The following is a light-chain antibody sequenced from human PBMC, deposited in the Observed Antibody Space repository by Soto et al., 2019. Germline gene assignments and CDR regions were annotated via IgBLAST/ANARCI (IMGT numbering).Light chain of an antibody. J-gene: IGLJ2*01. CDR3: SSYTSSSTVV. CDR2: DVS. CDR1: SSDVGGYDY. Sequence: QSALTQPASVSGSPGQSITISCTGTSSDVGGYDYVSWYQQHPGKAPKLIIYDVSNRPSGVSNRFSGSKSGNTASLTISGLQAEDEDDYYCSSYTSSSTVVFGGGTKLTVL. V-gene: IGLV2-14*03.